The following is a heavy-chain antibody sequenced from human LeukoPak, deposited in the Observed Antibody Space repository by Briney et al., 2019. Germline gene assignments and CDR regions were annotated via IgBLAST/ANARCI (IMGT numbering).Heavy chain of an antibody. CDR1: GFTFSSYA. J-gene: IGHJ5*02. Sequence: AGGSLRLSCAASGFTFSSYAMSWVRQAPGKGLEWVSAISGSGGSTYYADSVKGRFTISRDNSKNTLYLQMNSLRAEDTAVYYCARDRDFWSGYYRGGTNWFDPWGQGTLVTVSS. CDR3: ARDRDFWSGYYRGGTNWFDP. D-gene: IGHD3-3*01. V-gene: IGHV3-23*01. CDR2: ISGSGGST.